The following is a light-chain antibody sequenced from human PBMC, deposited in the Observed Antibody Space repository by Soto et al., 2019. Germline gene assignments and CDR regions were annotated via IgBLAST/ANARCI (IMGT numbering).Light chain of an antibody. Sequence: DIQMTQFPASLSASIGDRVIVSCRAGQSVSNYLNWYQQKPGQAPKLLVYAGSLLHRGVPSRFSGSGSGTEFTLTISSLQPEDSALYFCQQSHSSPYTFGQGTKLEI. V-gene: IGKV1-39*01. J-gene: IGKJ2*01. CDR2: AGS. CDR3: QQSHSSPYT. CDR1: QSVSNY.